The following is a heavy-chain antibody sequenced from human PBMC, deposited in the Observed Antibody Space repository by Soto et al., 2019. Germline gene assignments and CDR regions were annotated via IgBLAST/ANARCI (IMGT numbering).Heavy chain of an antibody. V-gene: IGHV1-8*01. CDR2: MNPNSGNT. D-gene: IGHD1-1*01. CDR1: GYTFTSYD. J-gene: IGHJ5*02. CDR3: ALGIKYGYNSRWFGP. Sequence: QVQLVQSGAEVKKPGASVKVSCKASGYTFTSYDINWVRQATGQGFEYLGWMNPNSGNTGYVKKFQGRVTMTRDTAMSTAYMELRSLRSEDTAVYYWALGIKYGYNSRWFGPCGPGTLVTVSS.